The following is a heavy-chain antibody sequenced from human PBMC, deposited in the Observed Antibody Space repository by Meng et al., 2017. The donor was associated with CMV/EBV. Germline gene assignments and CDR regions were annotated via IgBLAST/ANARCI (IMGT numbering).Heavy chain of an antibody. D-gene: IGHD3-22*01. Sequence: LLDPCQGLVKPSETRSPPCTVFGGSISSYYWSWIRQPAGKGLEWIGRIYTSGSTNYNPSLKSRVTMSVDTSKNQFSLKLSSVTAADTAVYYCARGGLYYYDSSGHFDYWGQGTLVTVSS. J-gene: IGHJ4*02. CDR1: GGSISSYY. CDR3: ARGGLYYYDSSGHFDY. V-gene: IGHV4-4*07. CDR2: IYTSGST.